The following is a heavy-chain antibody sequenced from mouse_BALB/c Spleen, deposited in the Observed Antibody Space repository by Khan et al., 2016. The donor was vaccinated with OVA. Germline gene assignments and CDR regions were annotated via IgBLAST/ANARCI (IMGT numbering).Heavy chain of an antibody. CDR3: ARRTTGYTLDY. J-gene: IGHJ4*01. CDR1: GYTFTSNT. Sequence: QVQLQQSGAELARPGASVMMSCKTSGYTFTSNTMHWVKQRPGQGLEWIGYINPRTGYTNYIQHFKDKATLTADKSSNTAYMQPSSLTSEDSALYYCARRTTGYTLDYWGQGTSVTVSS. V-gene: IGHV1-4*01. CDR2: INPRTGYT. D-gene: IGHD2-14*01.